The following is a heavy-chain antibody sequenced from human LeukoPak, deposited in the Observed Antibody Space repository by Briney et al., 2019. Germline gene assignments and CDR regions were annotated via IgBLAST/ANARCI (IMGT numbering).Heavy chain of an antibody. V-gene: IGHV1-18*01. D-gene: IGHD3-22*01. Sequence: ASVKVSCKTSGYTFSSYGISWVRQAHGQGLEWMGWISAYNGHTYYAQNLQGRVTMTTDTSTSTAYMELRSLRSDDTAVYYCARAYYYDSNVYAELADNWGQGTQVTVSS. CDR2: ISAYNGHT. CDR1: GYTFSSYG. J-gene: IGHJ4*02. CDR3: ARAYYYDSNVYAELADN.